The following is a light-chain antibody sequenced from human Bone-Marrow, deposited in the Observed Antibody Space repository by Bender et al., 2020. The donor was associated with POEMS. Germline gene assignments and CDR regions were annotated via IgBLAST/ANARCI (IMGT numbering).Light chain of an antibody. CDR3: KSYTSSSTLV. V-gene: IGLV2-14*01. Sequence: QSALTQPPSASGSPGQSVTFSCTGTRSDVGGYNYFSWYQQHPGKAPKLMIYEVGNRPSGVSNRFSGSKSGNTASLTISGLQAEDEADYYCKSYTSSSTLVFGTGTMVTVL. J-gene: IGLJ1*01. CDR1: RSDVGGYNY. CDR2: EVG.